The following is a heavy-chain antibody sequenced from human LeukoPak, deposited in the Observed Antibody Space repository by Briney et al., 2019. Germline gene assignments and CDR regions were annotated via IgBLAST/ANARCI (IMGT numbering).Heavy chain of an antibody. Sequence: SETLSLPCDVSGGSVTSTNWWTWFRQPPGKGLEWIGEVHLDGRTNYNPSLKSRLVMSADLPENHISLKLTSVTAADTAVYYCAREGGFYRPLDYSGQGTLVTVSS. CDR2: VHLDGRT. V-gene: IGHV4-4*02. CDR1: GGSVTSTNW. D-gene: IGHD6-25*01. J-gene: IGHJ4*02. CDR3: AREGGFYRPLDY.